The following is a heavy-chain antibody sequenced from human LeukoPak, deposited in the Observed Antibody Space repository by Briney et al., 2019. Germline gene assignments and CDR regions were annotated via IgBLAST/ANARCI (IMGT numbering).Heavy chain of an antibody. CDR1: GGSITSYY. D-gene: IGHD3-16*01. V-gene: IGHV4-59*08. CDR3: ARVGGVPISAFDI. CDR2: MYYGGIR. Sequence: PSETLSLTCTVSGGSITSYYWSWIRRPPGKGLEWIGYMYYGGIRDYNPSLKSRVTISLDTSRNHFSLNLNSLTAADTAVYYCARVGGVPISAFDIWGQGTMVTVSS. J-gene: IGHJ3*02.